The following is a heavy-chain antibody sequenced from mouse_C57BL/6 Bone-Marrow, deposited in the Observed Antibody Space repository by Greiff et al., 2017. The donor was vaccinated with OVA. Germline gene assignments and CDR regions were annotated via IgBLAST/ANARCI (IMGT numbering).Heavy chain of an antibody. J-gene: IGHJ4*01. V-gene: IGHV2-6-1*01. Sequence: VKLMESGPGLVAPSQSLSITCTVSGFSLTSYGVHWVRQPPGKGLEWLVVIWSDGSTTYNSALKSRLSISKDNSKSQVFLKMNSLQTDDTAMYYCARHGGYYGDYYAMDYWGQGTSVTVSS. CDR3: ARHGGYYGDYYAMDY. CDR2: IWSDGST. CDR1: GFSLTSYG. D-gene: IGHD1-1*01.